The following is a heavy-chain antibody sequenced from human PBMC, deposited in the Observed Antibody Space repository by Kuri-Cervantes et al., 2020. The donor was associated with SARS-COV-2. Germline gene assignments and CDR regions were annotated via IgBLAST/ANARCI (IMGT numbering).Heavy chain of an antibody. J-gene: IGHJ6*03. CDR1: GYTFTSYY. CDR2: ISAYNGNT. D-gene: IGHD2-2*01. Sequence: ASVKVSCKASGYTFTSYYMHWVRQAPGQGLEWMGWISAYNGNTNYAQKLQGRVTMTTDTSTSTAYMELRSLRSDDTAVYYCARGGCSSTSCYSSDYYYYMDVWGKGTTVTVSS. CDR3: ARGGCSSTSCYSSDYYYYMDV. V-gene: IGHV1-18*04.